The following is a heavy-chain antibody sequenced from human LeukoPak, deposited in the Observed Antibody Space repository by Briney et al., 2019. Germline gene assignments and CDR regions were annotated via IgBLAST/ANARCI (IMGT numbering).Heavy chain of an antibody. Sequence: GGSVRLSCVASGLPIADFAMHWVRQAPGKGLEWVSLISCDGVSTFYADSVKGRFSISRDNNKNSLSLEMNSLRTEDTAMYYCARESGKFDYWGQGTLVAVSS. CDR3: ARESGKFDY. CDR1: GLPIADFA. V-gene: IGHV3-43*02. J-gene: IGHJ4*02. CDR2: ISCDGVST.